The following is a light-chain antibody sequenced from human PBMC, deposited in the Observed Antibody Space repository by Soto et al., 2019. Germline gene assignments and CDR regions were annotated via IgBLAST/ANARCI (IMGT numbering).Light chain of an antibody. CDR3: SSSTTVSTYV. CDR1: SSDVGGYNY. V-gene: IGLV2-14*01. CDR2: DVR. J-gene: IGLJ1*01. Sequence: QSVLTQPASVSGSPGQSITISCTGTSSDVGGYNYVSWYQQHPGKAPKLMIYDVRNRPSGVSNRFSGSKSVNTASLTISGLQAEDEADYYCSSSTTVSTYVFGTGTKVTVL.